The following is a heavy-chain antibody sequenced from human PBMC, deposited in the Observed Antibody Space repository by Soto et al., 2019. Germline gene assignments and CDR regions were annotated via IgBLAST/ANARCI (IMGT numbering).Heavy chain of an antibody. J-gene: IGHJ6*03. V-gene: IGHV4-59*08. CDR2: IYYSGTT. CDR1: GGSIIDYY. CDR3: ARLTPSKLSGLSYSYHYIGV. Sequence: QVQLQESGPGLVKPSETLSLTCAVSGGSIIDYYWSWIRQPPGEALEWIGYIYYSGTTNYNPSLKSRVTISVDPSKNQFSLTRSSVTAADTAIYFCARLTPSKLSGLSYSYHYIGVWGKGTTVTVSS. D-gene: IGHD2-15*01.